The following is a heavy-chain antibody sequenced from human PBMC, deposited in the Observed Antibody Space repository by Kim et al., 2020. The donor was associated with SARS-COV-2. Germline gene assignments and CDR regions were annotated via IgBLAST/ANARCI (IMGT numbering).Heavy chain of an antibody. D-gene: IGHD2-2*01. J-gene: IGHJ6*02. CDR3: ARDYQLLYYYYYGMDV. V-gene: IGHV3-11*06. Sequence: VKGRSTISRDNAKNSLYLQMNSLRAEDTAVYYCARDYQLLYYYYYGMDVWGQGTTVTVSS.